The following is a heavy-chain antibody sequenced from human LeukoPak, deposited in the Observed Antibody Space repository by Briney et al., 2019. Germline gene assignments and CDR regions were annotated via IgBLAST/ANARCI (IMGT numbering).Heavy chain of an antibody. CDR1: GDTFTGYY. CDR3: ARVGQYGSYVREFRY. D-gene: IGHD1-26*01. CDR2: INPNSGGT. V-gene: IGHV1-2*02. Sequence: ASVKVSCKASGDTFTGYYMHWVRQAPGQGLEWMGWINPNSGGTNYAQKFQGRVTMTRDTSISTAYMELSRLRSDDTAVYYCARVGQYGSYVREFRYWGQGTLVTVSS. J-gene: IGHJ4*02.